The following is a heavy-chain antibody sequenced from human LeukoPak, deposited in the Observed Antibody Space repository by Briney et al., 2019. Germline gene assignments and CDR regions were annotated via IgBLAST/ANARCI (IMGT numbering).Heavy chain of an antibody. Sequence: GGSLRLSCAASGFTFSSYWMSWVRQAPGKGLEWVANIKQDGSEKYYVDSVKGRFTISRDNAKNSLYLQMNSLRAEDTAVYYCAREGLYCSSTSCYYFDYWGQGTLVTVSS. CDR1: GFTFSSYW. J-gene: IGHJ4*02. D-gene: IGHD2-2*01. CDR2: IKQDGSEK. V-gene: IGHV3-7*01. CDR3: AREGLYCSSTSCYYFDY.